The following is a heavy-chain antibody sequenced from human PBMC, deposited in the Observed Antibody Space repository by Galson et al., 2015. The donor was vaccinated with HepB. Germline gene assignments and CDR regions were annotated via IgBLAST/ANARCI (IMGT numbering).Heavy chain of an antibody. V-gene: IGHV1-8*02. CDR2: MNPNSGNT. D-gene: IGHD6-13*01. J-gene: IGHJ1*01. CDR1: GYTFTSYD. Sequence: SVKVSCKASGYTFTSYDINWVRQATGQGLEWMGWMNPNSGNTGYAQKFQGRVTMTRNTSISTAYMELSSLRSEDTAVYYCARDSKTSPSRAAALVCGQATLVTASS. CDR3: ARDSKTSPSRAAALV.